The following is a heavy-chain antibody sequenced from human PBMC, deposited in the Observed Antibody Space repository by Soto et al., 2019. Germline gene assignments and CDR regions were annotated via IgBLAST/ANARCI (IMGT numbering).Heavy chain of an antibody. V-gene: IGHV1-2*04. D-gene: IGHD1-20*01. CDR2: INPNSGGT. J-gene: IGHJ6*02. CDR1: GYTFTGYY. Sequence: QVQLVQSGAEVKKPGASVKVSCKASGYTFTGYYMHWVRQAPGQGLEWMGWINPNSGGTNYAQKFQGWVTMTRDTSISTAYMELSRLRSDDTAVYYCARAGKGQYNWNDRYYYYYCGMDVWGQGTTVTVSS. CDR3: ARAGKGQYNWNDRYYYYYCGMDV.